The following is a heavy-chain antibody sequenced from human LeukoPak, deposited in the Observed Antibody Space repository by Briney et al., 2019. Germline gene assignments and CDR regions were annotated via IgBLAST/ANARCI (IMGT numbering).Heavy chain of an antibody. J-gene: IGHJ5*02. CDR3: AASLPNIVVVPAAKGPFGS. D-gene: IGHD2-2*01. V-gene: IGHV3-23*01. CDR2: INGGGGGGT. Sequence: GGSLRLSCAASGFTFSSYAMHWVRQAPGKGLEWVSGINGGGGGGTFHADSVRGRFTISRDNSKNTLYLQMSSLRAEDTAVYYCAASLPNIVVVPAAKGPFGSWGQGTLVTVSS. CDR1: GFTFSSYA.